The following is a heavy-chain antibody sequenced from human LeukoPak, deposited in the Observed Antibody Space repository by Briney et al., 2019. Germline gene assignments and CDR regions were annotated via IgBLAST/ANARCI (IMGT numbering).Heavy chain of an antibody. Sequence: GASVKVSCKASGYTFTSYDINWVRQATGQGLEWMGWMNPNSGNTGYAQKFQGRVTITRNTSISTAYMELSSLRSEDTAVYYCARGRETVRYNWFDPWGQGTLVTVSS. CDR2: MNPNSGNT. CDR1: GYTFTSYD. CDR3: ARGRETVRYNWFDP. D-gene: IGHD1-14*01. J-gene: IGHJ5*02. V-gene: IGHV1-8*03.